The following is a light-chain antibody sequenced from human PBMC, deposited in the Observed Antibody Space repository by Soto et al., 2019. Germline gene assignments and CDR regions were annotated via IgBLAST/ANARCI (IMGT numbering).Light chain of an antibody. V-gene: IGKV1-27*01. J-gene: IGKJ5*01. CDR2: AAS. CDR1: QGISNY. Sequence: PSSLSASVGDRVTITCRASQGISNYLAWYQQKPGTVPKLLISAASTLQTGVPSRFSGGGSGTDFTLTISSLEPEDFSVYYCQQRYNWPITFGQGTRLEIK. CDR3: QQRYNWPIT.